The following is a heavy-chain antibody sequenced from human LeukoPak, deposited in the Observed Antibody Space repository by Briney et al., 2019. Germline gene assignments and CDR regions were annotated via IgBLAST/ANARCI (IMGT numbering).Heavy chain of an antibody. CDR2: ISSSSSYI. V-gene: IGHV3-21*01. J-gene: IGHJ4*02. CDR3: ARGFGSGSYYFDY. Sequence: GGSLRLSCAASGFTFSSYSMNWVRQAPGKGLEWVSSISSSSSYIYYADSVKGRFTTSRDNAKNSLYLQMNSLRAEDTAVYYCARGFGSGSYYFDYWGQGTLVTVSS. D-gene: IGHD1-26*01. CDR1: GFTFSSYS.